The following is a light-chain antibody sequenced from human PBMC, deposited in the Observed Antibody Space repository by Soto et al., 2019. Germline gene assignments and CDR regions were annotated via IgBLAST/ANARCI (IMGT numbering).Light chain of an antibody. V-gene: IGKV1-5*01. CDR1: QRIATW. J-gene: IGKJ3*01. CDR3: QQYHLYWT. Sequence: EIRLTQSASNLSASVGDRVTIXCRASQRIATWLAWYQHRTGSAPKLLIYCASTLQSGVTSRFSGSGSGAEFTLTIDILQPEDLATYDCQQYHLYWTFGPGTKVDIK. CDR2: CAS.